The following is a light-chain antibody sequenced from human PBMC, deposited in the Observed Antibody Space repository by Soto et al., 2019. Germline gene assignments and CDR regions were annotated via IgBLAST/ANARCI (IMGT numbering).Light chain of an antibody. V-gene: IGKV3-15*01. CDR1: QSANSK. CDR2: GAS. CDR3: QQYNNWPGA. Sequence: EMVMMQSPATLSVSPGEADTLSCRASQSANSKLAWYQQRPGQAPRLLISGASTRATGLSARFSGSGSGTEFPLTINGVHSEDFAVYYCQQYNNWPGAFGQGTKGEIK. J-gene: IGKJ1*01.